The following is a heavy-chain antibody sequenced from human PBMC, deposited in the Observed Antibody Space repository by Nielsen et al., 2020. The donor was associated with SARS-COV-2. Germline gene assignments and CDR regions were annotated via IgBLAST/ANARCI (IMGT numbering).Heavy chain of an antibody. V-gene: IGHV3-30*18. J-gene: IGHJ3*02. Sequence: GREAPGKGLGWVAVISYDGSNKYYADSVKGRFTISRDNSKNTLYLQMNSLRAEDTAVYYCAKGRYYDSSDAFDIWGQGTMVTVSS. CDR3: AKGRYYDSSDAFDI. CDR2: ISYDGSNK. D-gene: IGHD3-22*01.